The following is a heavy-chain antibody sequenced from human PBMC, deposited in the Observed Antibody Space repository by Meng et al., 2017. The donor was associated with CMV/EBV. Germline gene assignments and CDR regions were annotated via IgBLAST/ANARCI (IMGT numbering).Heavy chain of an antibody. D-gene: IGHD1-26*01. CDR1: GFSFNYYG. CDR2: IRYDGSNK. Sequence: GGSLRLSCAASGFSFNYYGMHWVRQAPDKGLEWVAFIRYDGSNKYYADSVKGRFTISRDNSKNTLYLQINSLRAEDTAVYYCAKDWSVGAEDFDCWGQGTPVTVSS. CDR3: AKDWSVGAEDFDC. V-gene: IGHV3-30*02. J-gene: IGHJ4*02.